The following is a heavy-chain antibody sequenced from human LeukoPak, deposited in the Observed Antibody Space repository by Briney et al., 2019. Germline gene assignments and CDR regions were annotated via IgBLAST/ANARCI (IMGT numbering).Heavy chain of an antibody. CDR3: CTPLTWGTRWYFDL. V-gene: IGHV3-53*01. J-gene: IGHJ2*01. CDR2: IYSDGRT. CDR1: GFTVSSNY. D-gene: IGHD1-1*01. Sequence: GGSLRLSCAASGFTVSSNYMSWVRQAPGKGLEWVSVIYSDGRTYYADSVKGRFTISRDNSKNTLYLETNSLRAEDTAVYYCCTPLTWGTRWYFDLWGRGTLVTVSS.